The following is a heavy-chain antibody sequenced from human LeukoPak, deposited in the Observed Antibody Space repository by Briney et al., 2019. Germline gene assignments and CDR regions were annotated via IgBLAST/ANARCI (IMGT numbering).Heavy chain of an antibody. CDR2: ISSSGSTI. CDR3: ARDSSYYYDSSALKY. J-gene: IGHJ4*02. V-gene: IGHV3-11*04. Sequence: GGSLRLSCAASGFTFSDYHMSWIRQAPGKGLEWVSYISSSGSTIYYADSVKGRFTISRDNAKNSLYLQMNSLRAEDTAVYYCARDSSYYYDSSALKYWGQGTLVTVSS. D-gene: IGHD3-22*01. CDR1: GFTFSDYH.